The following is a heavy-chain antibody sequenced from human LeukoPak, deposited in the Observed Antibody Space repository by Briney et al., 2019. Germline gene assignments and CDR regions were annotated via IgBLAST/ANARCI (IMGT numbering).Heavy chain of an antibody. V-gene: IGHV3-23*01. D-gene: IGHD5-12*01. CDR1: GFAFSRYA. J-gene: IGHJ4*02. CDR2: ISGSAGST. Sequence: GGSLRLSCAASGFAFSRYAMNWVRQAPGKGLEWVSGISGSAGSTYYADSVKGRFSISRDNSKNTLYLQMNSLRVEDTALYYCAKSRGYSAYDFPDYWGQGTLATVSS. CDR3: AKSRGYSAYDFPDY.